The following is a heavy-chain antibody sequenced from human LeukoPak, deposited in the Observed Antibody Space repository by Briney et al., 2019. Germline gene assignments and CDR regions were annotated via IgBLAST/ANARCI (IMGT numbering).Heavy chain of an antibody. CDR3: ARVVTMVRGTRAFDY. V-gene: IGHV4-39*07. CDR1: GGSISSSSYY. Sequence: ASETLSLTCTVSGGSISSSSYYWGWIRQPPGKGLEWIGSIYYSGSTYYNPSLKSRVTISVDTSKNQFSLKLSSVTAADTAVYYCARVVTMVRGTRAFDYWGQGTLVTVSS. CDR2: IYYSGST. J-gene: IGHJ4*02. D-gene: IGHD3-10*01.